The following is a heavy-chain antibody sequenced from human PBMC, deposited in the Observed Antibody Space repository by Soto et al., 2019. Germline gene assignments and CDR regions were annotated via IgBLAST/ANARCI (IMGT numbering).Heavy chain of an antibody. D-gene: IGHD6-19*01. V-gene: IGHV3-30*18. Sequence: QVQLVESGGGVVQPGRSLRLSCAASGFTFSSYGMHWVRQAPGKGLEWVAVISYDGSNKYYADSVKGRFTISRDNSKNTLYLQMNSLRAEDTAVYYCAKAVSSGWYYYYYYGMDVWGQGTTVTVSS. J-gene: IGHJ6*02. CDR3: AKAVSSGWYYYYYYGMDV. CDR1: GFTFSSYG. CDR2: ISYDGSNK.